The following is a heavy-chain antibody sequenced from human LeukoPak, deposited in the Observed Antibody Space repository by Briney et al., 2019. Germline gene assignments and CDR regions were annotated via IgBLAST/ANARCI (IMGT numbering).Heavy chain of an antibody. V-gene: IGHV5-51*01. CDR3: ARLRSGYSYGGAFDY. J-gene: IGHJ4*02. CDR1: GYSFTSYW. Sequence: GESLKISCKGSGYSFTSYWIGWVRQMPGKGLEWMGIIYPGDSDTRYSPSFQGQVTISADKSISTAYLQWSSLKASDTAMYYCARLRSGYSYGGAFDYWGQGTLVTVSS. CDR2: IYPGDSDT. D-gene: IGHD5-18*01.